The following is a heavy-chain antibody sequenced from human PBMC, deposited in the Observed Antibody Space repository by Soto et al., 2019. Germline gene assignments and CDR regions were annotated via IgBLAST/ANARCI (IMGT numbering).Heavy chain of an antibody. J-gene: IGHJ3*02. CDR1: GYTFTGYY. CDR2: INPNSGGT. V-gene: IGHV1-2*02. D-gene: IGHD3-22*01. CDR3: ARGDYDTSGGAFDI. Sequence: ASVRVSCKXSGYTFTGYYMHWVRQAPGQGLEWMGWINPNSGGTNYAQKFQGRVTMTRDTSISTAYMELSRLRSDDTAVYYCARGDYDTSGGAFDIWGQGTMVTVSS.